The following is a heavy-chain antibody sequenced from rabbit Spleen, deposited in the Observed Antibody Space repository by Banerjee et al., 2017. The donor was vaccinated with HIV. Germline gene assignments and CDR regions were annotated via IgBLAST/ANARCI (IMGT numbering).Heavy chain of an antibody. CDR2: IYTGDSST. Sequence: QEQLVESRGCLVKPGGSLKLSCTASRFPFSDKAVMCWVRQAPGKGLEWIGIIYTGDSSTHYASWVNGRFTISSDNAQHTMDLQMNSLTAADTATYFCARYYIFYGMDLWGPGTLVTVS. V-gene: IGHV1S47*01. CDR3: ARYYIFYGMDL. CDR1: RFPFSDKA. J-gene: IGHJ6*01. D-gene: IGHD4-1*01.